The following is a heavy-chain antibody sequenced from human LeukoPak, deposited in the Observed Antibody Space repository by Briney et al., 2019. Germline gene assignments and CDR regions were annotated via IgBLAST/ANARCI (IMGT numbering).Heavy chain of an antibody. CDR3: AKGAMITFGLSLYYFDY. CDR2: ISGSGGST. D-gene: IGHD3-16*01. Sequence: QTGGSLRLSCAASGFTFSSYAMSWVRQAPGKGLEWVSAISGSGGSTYYADSVKGRFTISRDNSKNTLYLQMNSLRAEDTAVYYCAKGAMITFGLSLYYFDYWGQGTLVTVSS. V-gene: IGHV3-23*01. CDR1: GFTFSSYA. J-gene: IGHJ4*02.